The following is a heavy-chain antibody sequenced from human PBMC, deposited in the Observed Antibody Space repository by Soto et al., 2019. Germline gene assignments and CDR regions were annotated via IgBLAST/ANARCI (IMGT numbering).Heavy chain of an antibody. J-gene: IGHJ4*02. CDR1: GFTVSNNY. D-gene: IGHD3-22*01. Sequence: EVQLVESGGGLIQPGGSLSLSCAASGFTVSNNYISWVRQAPGKGLEWVSVIYSGGGTYYADSVKGRFTVSRDNSKNTVFLHMNSLRAEDTAMYYCARDIGDYYDNPDHGDYWGQGTLVTVSS. CDR2: IYSGGGT. CDR3: ARDIGDYYDNPDHGDY. V-gene: IGHV3-53*01.